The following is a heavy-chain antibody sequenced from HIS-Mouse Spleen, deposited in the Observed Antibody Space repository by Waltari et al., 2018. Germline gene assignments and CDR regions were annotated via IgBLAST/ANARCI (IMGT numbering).Heavy chain of an antibody. V-gene: IGHV4-39*07. CDR1: GGSISSSSYY. CDR2: IYYSGGH. Sequence: QLQLQESGPGLVKPSETLSLTCTVSGGSISSSSYYWVWIRQPPGRGLEWIGSIYYSGGHSYNPSLKGGVTISVDTSKNQFSLKLSSVTAADTAVYYCAREIPYSSSWYDWYFDLWGRGTLVTVSS. CDR3: AREIPYSSSWYDWYFDL. D-gene: IGHD6-13*01. J-gene: IGHJ2*01.